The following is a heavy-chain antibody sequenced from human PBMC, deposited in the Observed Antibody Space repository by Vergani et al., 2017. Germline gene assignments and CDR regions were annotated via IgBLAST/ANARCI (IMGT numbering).Heavy chain of an antibody. CDR1: GFTFTSSA. J-gene: IGHJ4*02. V-gene: IGHV1-58*02. CDR3: ARDAPGYCSSTSCATH. Sequence: QMQLVQSGPEVKKPGTSVKVSCKASGFTFTSSAMQWVRQARGQRLEWIGWIVVGSGNTNYAQKFQERVTITRDMSTSTAYMELSSLRSDDTAVYYCARDAPGYCSSTSCATHWGQGTLVTVSS. CDR2: IVVGSGNT. D-gene: IGHD2-2*01.